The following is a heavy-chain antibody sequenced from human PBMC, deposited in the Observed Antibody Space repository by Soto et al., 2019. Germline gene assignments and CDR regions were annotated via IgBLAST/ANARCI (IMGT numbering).Heavy chain of an antibody. CDR1: GGTFSSYA. CDR3: ARACSGGSCYSTRWFDP. D-gene: IGHD2-15*01. J-gene: IGHJ5*02. Sequence: QVQLVQSGAEVKKPGSSVKVSCKASGGTFSSYAISWERQAPGRGLEWMGGIIPIFGTANYAQKFQGRVTITADESTSTAYMELSSLRSEDTAVYYCARACSGGSCYSTRWFDPWGQGTLVTVSS. CDR2: IIPIFGTA. V-gene: IGHV1-69*01.